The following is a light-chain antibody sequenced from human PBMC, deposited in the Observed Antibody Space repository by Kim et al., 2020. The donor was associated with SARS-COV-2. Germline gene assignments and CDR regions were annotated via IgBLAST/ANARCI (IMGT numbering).Light chain of an antibody. Sequence: NFMLTQPHSVSESPGKTITISYTGSSGSIARNDVQWYQQRPGSAPTTVIYEDSKRPSGVPDRFSGSIDTASNSASLTISGLKTEDEADYFCQSYDNGHQLFGGGTQLTV. V-gene: IGLV6-57*02. CDR2: EDS. CDR1: SGSIARND. CDR3: QSYDNGHQL. J-gene: IGLJ2*01.